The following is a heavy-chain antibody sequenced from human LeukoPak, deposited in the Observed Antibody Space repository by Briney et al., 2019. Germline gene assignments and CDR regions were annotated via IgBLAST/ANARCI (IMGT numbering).Heavy chain of an antibody. Sequence: GSLRLSCAASGFTVSSNYMSWIRQPPGKGLEWIGSIYYSGSTYYNPSLKSRLTISIDTSNNQFSLKLNSVTAADTAVYYCARSPGGVNNWFDPWGQGTLVTVSS. CDR3: ARSPGGVNNWFDP. V-gene: IGHV4-39*07. D-gene: IGHD2-8*01. CDR1: GFTVSSNY. CDR2: IYYSGST. J-gene: IGHJ5*02.